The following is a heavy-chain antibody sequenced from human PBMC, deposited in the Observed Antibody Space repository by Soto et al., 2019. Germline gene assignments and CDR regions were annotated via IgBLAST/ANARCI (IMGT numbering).Heavy chain of an antibody. CDR3: ARLDYYDSSGSKRGDY. CDR1: GGSFSGYY. V-gene: IGHV4-34*01. D-gene: IGHD3-22*01. CDR2: INHSGST. J-gene: IGHJ4*02. Sequence: ETLSLTCAVYGGSFSGYYWSWIRQPPGKGLEWIGEINHSGSTNYNPSLKSRVTISVDTSKNQFSLKLSSVTAADTAVYYCARLDYYDSSGSKRGDYWGQGALVTVSS.